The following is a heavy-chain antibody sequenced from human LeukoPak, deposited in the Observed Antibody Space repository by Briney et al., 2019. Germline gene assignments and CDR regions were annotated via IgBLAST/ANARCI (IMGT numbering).Heavy chain of an antibody. V-gene: IGHV4-39*07. CDR2: IYYSGST. Sequence: SETLSLTCTVSGYSISSSSYYWGWIRQPPGKGLEWIGSIYYSGSTYYNPSLKSRVTISVDTSKNQFSLKLSSVTAADTAVYYCARDLITMVRGAPTSNWFDPWGQGTLVTVSS. CDR3: ARDLITMVRGAPTSNWFDP. J-gene: IGHJ5*02. D-gene: IGHD3-10*01. CDR1: GYSISSSSYY.